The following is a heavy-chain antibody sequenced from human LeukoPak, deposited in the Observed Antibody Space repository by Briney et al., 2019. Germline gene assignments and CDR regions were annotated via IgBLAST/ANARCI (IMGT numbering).Heavy chain of an antibody. CDR2: ISWNSGGI. CDR3: VKGGSRHYFSYMAV. J-gene: IGHJ6*03. CDR1: GFTFSSYA. V-gene: IGHV3-9*03. Sequence: GGSLRLSCAASGFTFSSYAMHWVRQVPGKGLEWVSGISWNSGGIGYGDAVKGRFTISRDNAKKSLYLQMNSLRVDDMAFYYCVKGGSRHYFSYMAVWGKGTTVIVS. D-gene: IGHD3-10*01.